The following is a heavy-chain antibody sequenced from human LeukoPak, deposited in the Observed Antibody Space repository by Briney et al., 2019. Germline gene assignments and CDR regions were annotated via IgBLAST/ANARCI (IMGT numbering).Heavy chain of an antibody. V-gene: IGHV3-9*03. CDR3: XXXXXTYYYDSFGAFDI. CDR1: GFTFDDYA. Sequence: GRSLRLSCAASGFTFDDYAMHWVRQAPGKGLEWVSGISWNSGSIGYADSVKGRFTISRDNAKNSLYLQMNSLRAEDMALYYCXXXXXTYYYDSFGAFDIWGQGTMVTVSP. CDR2: ISWNSGSI. D-gene: IGHD3-22*01. J-gene: IGHJ3*02.